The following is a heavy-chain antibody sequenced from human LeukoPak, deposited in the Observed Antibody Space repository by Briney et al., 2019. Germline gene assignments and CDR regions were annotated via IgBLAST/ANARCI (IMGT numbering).Heavy chain of an antibody. Sequence: GGSLRLSCAASGFTFSAYWMNWVRQAPGKGLEWVANIKQDGSEKYYVDSVKGRFTISRDNAKNSLYLLMNSLRADDAAVYYCARSVDIMNSPDYWGQGALVTVSS. J-gene: IGHJ4*02. CDR1: GFTFSAYW. CDR2: IKQDGSEK. V-gene: IGHV3-7*03. D-gene: IGHD5-12*01. CDR3: ARSVDIMNSPDY.